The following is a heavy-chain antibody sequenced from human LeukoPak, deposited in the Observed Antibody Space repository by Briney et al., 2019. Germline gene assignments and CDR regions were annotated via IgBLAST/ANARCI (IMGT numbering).Heavy chain of an antibody. D-gene: IGHD3-22*01. CDR1: GGTFSSYA. CDR3: ARTLTMIFPGGFDY. J-gene: IGHJ4*02. Sequence: GASVEVSCKASGGTFSSYAISWVRQAPGQGLEWMGGIIPIFGTANYAQKFQGRVTITADESTSTAYMELSSLRSEDTAVYYCARTLTMIFPGGFDYWGQGTLVTVSS. V-gene: IGHV1-69*13. CDR2: IIPIFGTA.